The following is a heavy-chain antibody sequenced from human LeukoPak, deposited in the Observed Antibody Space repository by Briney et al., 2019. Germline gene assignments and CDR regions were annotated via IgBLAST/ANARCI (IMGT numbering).Heavy chain of an antibody. CDR2: INWNGGST. V-gene: IGHV3-20*04. CDR1: GFTFDDYG. Sequence: TGGSLRLSCAASGFTFDDYGMSWVRQAPGKGLEWVSGINWNGGSTGYADSVKGRFTISRDNAKNSLYLQMNSLRAEDTAVYYCARAPYGDNGYTAEVADYWGQGTLVTVSS. CDR3: ARAPYGDNGYTAEVADY. D-gene: IGHD3-16*01. J-gene: IGHJ4*02.